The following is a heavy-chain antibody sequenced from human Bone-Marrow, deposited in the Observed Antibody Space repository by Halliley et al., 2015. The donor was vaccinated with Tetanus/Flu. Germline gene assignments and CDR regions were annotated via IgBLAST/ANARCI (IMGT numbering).Heavy chain of an antibody. CDR1: GFTFSDYP. CDR3: AKDLNRNRYWYFDL. D-gene: IGHD2-15*01. V-gene: IGHV3-23*01. CDR2: ITGNGETT. Sequence: SLRLSCAASGFTFSDYPMAWVRQAPGKGLEWVSYITGNGETTYYSDSVRGRFIISRDNLRNTLYVQINGLTAEDTAVYYCAKDLNRNRYWYFDLWGRGTLVRVSS. J-gene: IGHJ2*01.